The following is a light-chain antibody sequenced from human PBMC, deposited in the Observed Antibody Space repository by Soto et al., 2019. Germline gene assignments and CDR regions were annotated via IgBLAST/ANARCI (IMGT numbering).Light chain of an antibody. CDR2: GNT. CDR3: QSYEGSLSGWI. Sequence: QSVLTQPPSVSGAPGQRVTISCTGSSSNIGAGYEVHWYQQIPGTAPKLLIYGNTNRPSGVPDRFSASKSGTSASLAITGLQAEDEADYYCQSYEGSLSGWIFGGGTKLTVL. J-gene: IGLJ2*01. V-gene: IGLV1-40*01. CDR1: SSNIGAGYE.